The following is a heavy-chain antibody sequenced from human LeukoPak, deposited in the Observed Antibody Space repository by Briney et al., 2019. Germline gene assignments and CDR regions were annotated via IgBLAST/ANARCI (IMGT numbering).Heavy chain of an antibody. CDR2: INGDETSR. J-gene: IGHJ4*02. Sequence: PGGSLRLSCAASGFTFRDYWMHWIRHTPREGLVWVSRINGDETSRAYADSVEGRFTISRDNAKSTLYLQIDSLRAEDSAIYYCARDRAEHNWTYHTLFDYWGQGTPVTVSS. D-gene: IGHD1-7*01. CDR3: ARDRAEHNWTYHTLFDY. CDR1: GFTFRDYW. V-gene: IGHV3-74*01.